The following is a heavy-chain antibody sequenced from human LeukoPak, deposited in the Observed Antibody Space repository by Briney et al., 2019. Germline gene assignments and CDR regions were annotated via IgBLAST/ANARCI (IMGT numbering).Heavy chain of an antibody. CDR2: ISSSGNT. CDR3: ARLGAGPTYYDFWSGYSSFYFDY. V-gene: IGHV4-39*02. Sequence: SETLSLTCIVSGGSTSGGNYYWGWIRRPPGKGLEWIGGISSSGNTYYNPSLKSRITISVDTSKNHFSLKLSSVTAADTAVYYCARLGAGPTYYDFWSGYSSFYFDYWGQGTLVTVSS. CDR1: GGSTSGGNYY. J-gene: IGHJ4*02. D-gene: IGHD3-3*01.